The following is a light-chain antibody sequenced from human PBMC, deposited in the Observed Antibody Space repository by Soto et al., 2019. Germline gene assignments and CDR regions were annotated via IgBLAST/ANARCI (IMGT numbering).Light chain of an antibody. Sequence: QSALTQPPSASGSPGHSVTISCTGTSRDVGGYNFVSWYQHHPGKAPKLLIYEDTKRPSGVPDRFSASKSGNTASLTVSGLQVDGDADDYCILHEGRPLLVLGGGSKLPVL. V-gene: IGLV2-8*01. CDR1: SRDVGGYNF. CDR2: EDT. J-gene: IGLJ3*02. CDR3: ILHEGRPLLV.